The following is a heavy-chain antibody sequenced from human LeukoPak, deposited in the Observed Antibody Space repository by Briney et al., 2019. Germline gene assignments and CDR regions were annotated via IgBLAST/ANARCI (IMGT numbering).Heavy chain of an antibody. J-gene: IGHJ6*02. D-gene: IGHD6-19*01. Sequence: GASVKVSCKASGYTFTGYYMHWVRQAPGQGLEWMGWINPNSGGTNYAQKFQGRVTMTRDTSISTAYMEMSRLRSDDTAVYYCAREFPTRSGWPNYYYGMDVWGQGTTVTVSS. CDR3: AREFPTRSGWPNYYYGMDV. CDR1: GYTFTGYY. CDR2: INPNSGGT. V-gene: IGHV1-2*02.